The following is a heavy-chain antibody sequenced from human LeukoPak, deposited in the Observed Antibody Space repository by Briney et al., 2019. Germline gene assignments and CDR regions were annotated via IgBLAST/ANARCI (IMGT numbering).Heavy chain of an antibody. V-gene: IGHV3-48*01. CDR2: ISSSSSTI. CDR3: ARVLTLYDRFPPDTYYMDV. J-gene: IGHJ6*03. CDR1: GFTFSSYN. Sequence: PGGSLRLSCAASGFTFSSYNMNWVREAPGQGLGWGSYISSSSSTIYYADSVKGRFTISRDNAKNSLYLQMNSLRAEDTAVYYCARVLTLYDRFPPDTYYMDVWGKGTTVTVSS. D-gene: IGHD3-3*01.